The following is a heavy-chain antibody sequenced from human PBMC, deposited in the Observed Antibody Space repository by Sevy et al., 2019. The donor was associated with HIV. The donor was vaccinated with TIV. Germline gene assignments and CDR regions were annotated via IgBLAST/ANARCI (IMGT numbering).Heavy chain of an antibody. J-gene: IGHJ4*02. V-gene: IGHV3-30*04. D-gene: IGHD4-17*01. CDR1: VFTFSSYA. CDR3: ARDLPPSATTVAHFDC. Sequence: GGSLRLSCAASVFTFSSYAMHWVRQAPGKGLEWVAVISYDGSNKYYADSVKGRFTISRDNSKNTLYLQMNSLRAEDTAVYYCARDLPPSATTVAHFDCWGQGTLVTVSS. CDR2: ISYDGSNK.